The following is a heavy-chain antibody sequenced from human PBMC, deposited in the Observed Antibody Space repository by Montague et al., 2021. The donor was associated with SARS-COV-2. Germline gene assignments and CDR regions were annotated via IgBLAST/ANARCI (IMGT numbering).Heavy chain of an antibody. V-gene: IGHV4-31*03. Sequence: TLSLTCTVSGGSISCGGYYWSWIRQHPGKGLEWIGYIYYSGSTYYNPSLKSRLNLSVDTSKNQFSLKLSSVTAADTAVYYCARVLFVSGGWYPGAFDIWGQGTMVTVSS. CDR1: GGSISCGGYY. CDR3: ARVLFVSGGWYPGAFDI. D-gene: IGHD6-19*01. J-gene: IGHJ3*02. CDR2: IYYSGST.